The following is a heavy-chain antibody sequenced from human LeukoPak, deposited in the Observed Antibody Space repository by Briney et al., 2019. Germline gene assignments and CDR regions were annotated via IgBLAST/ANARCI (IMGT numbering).Heavy chain of an antibody. CDR3: AREGYYYDSSGNGFFDY. V-gene: IGHV1-69*04. Sequence: SVRVSCKASGGTFSSYAISWVRQAPGQGLEWMGRIIPILGIANYAQKFQGRVTITADKSTSTAYMELSSLRSEDTAVYYCAREGYYYDSSGNGFFDYWGQGTLVTVSS. CDR2: IIPILGIA. D-gene: IGHD3-22*01. J-gene: IGHJ4*02. CDR1: GGTFSSYA.